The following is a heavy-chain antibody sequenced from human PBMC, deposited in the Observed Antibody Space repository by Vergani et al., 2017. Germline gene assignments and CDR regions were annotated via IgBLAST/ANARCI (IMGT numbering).Heavy chain of an antibody. V-gene: IGHV3-7*01. CDR2: IKHDGSED. Sequence: EVLLVESGGDLVQPGGSLRLSCEASGFNFQIYWMGWVRQTAEKGLEWVANIKHDGSEDYYVDSVKGRFTITRDNAKKFIYLQMNSLRADDTAVYYCVSGGLATIYNWFDPWGQGTRVTVSS. CDR3: VSGGLATIYNWFDP. D-gene: IGHD5-24*01. J-gene: IGHJ5*01. CDR1: GFNFQIYW.